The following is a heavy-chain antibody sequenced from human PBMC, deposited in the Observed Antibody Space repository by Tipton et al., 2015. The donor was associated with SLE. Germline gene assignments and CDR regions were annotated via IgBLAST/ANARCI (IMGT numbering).Heavy chain of an antibody. CDR2: INHSGST. D-gene: IGHD2-2*01. J-gene: IGHJ5*02. CDR1: GGSISSSSYY. CDR3: ARWDQLAPGWFDP. V-gene: IGHV4-39*07. Sequence: TLSLTCTVSGGSISSSSYYWGWIRQPPGKGLEWIGEINHSGSTNYDPSLKSRVTISVDTSKNQFSLKLSSVTAADTAVYYCARWDQLAPGWFDPWGQGTLVTVSS.